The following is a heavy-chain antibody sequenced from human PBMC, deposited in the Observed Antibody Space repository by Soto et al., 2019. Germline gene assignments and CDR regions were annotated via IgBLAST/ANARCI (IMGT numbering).Heavy chain of an antibody. CDR1: GFTFSSYA. CDR2: ISGSGGST. D-gene: IGHD2-2*01. V-gene: IGHV3-23*01. J-gene: IGHJ4*02. CDR3: AKRPQDIVVVPAANGGYSGYDYYFDY. Sequence: RRLSCAASGFTFSSYAMSWVRQAPGKGLEWVSAISGSGGSTYYADSVKGRFTISRDNSKNTLYLQMNSLRAEDTAVYYCAKRPQDIVVVPAANGGYSGYDYYFDYWGQGTLVTVSS.